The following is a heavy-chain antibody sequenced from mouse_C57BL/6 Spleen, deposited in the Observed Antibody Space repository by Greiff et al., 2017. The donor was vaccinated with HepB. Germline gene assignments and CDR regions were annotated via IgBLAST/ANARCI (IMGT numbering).Heavy chain of an antibody. CDR2: IRNKANGYTT. V-gene: IGHV7-3*01. CDR1: GFTFTDYY. J-gene: IGHJ4*01. Sequence: EVKLVESGGGLVQPGGSLSLSCAASGFTFTDYYMSWVRQPPGKALEWLGFIRNKANGYTTEYSASVKGRFTISRDNSQSILYLQMNALRAEDSATYYCARPAQGMGMDYWGQGTSVTVSS. D-gene: IGHD3-2*02. CDR3: ARPAQGMGMDY.